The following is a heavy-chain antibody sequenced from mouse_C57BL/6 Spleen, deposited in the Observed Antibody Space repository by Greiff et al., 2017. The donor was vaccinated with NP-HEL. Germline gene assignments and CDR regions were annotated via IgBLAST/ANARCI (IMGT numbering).Heavy chain of an antibody. Sequence: EVNLVESEGGLVQPGSSMKLSCTASGFTFSDYYMAWVRQVPEKGLEWVANINYDGSSTYYLDSLKSRFIISRDNAKNILYLQMSSLKSEDTATYYCARKSNYWYFDVWGTGTTVTVSS. CDR2: INYDGSST. CDR3: ARKSNYWYFDV. J-gene: IGHJ1*03. V-gene: IGHV5-16*01. CDR1: GFTFSDYY. D-gene: IGHD1-3*01.